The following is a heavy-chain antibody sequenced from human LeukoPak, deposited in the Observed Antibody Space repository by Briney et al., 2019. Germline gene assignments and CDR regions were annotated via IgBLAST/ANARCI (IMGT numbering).Heavy chain of an antibody. D-gene: IGHD3-22*01. J-gene: IGHJ3*02. CDR3: AKSNGYGLIDI. Sequence: SETLSLTCTVSGVSISSYSWSWIRQPAGKGLDWIGRIYTSGSTNYNPSLKSRVTMSVDTSKNQFSLKLNSVTAADTAVYYCAKSNGYGLIDIWGQGTMVTVSS. V-gene: IGHV4-4*07. CDR2: IYTSGST. CDR1: GVSISSYS.